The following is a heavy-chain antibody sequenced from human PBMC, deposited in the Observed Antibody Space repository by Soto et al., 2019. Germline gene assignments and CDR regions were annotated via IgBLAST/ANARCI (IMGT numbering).Heavy chain of an antibody. Sequence: QPGGSLRLSCAASGFTFSSYGMHWVRQAPGKGLEWVAVISYDGSNKYYADSVKGRFTISRDNSKNTLYLQMNSLRAEDTAVYYCAKDDTAMVTNHWGQGTLVTVSS. V-gene: IGHV3-30*18. J-gene: IGHJ5*02. CDR3: AKDDTAMVTNH. CDR2: ISYDGSNK. CDR1: GFTFSSYG. D-gene: IGHD5-18*01.